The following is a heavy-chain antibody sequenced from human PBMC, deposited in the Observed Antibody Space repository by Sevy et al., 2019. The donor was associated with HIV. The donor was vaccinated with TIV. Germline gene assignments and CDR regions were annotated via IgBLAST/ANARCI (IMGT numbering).Heavy chain of an antibody. CDR1: GLTFSNAW. CDR3: TTDPSPRSMVRGVIIAGDAFDI. CDR2: IKSKADGGTT. J-gene: IGHJ3*02. V-gene: IGHV3-15*01. D-gene: IGHD3-10*01. Sequence: GGSLRLSCAASGLTFSNAWMSWIRQAPGKGLEWVGCIKSKADGGTTDYAEPVKGRFTISRDDSKNTLYLQMNSLKTEETAMYYCTTDPSPRSMVRGVIIAGDAFDIWGQRTMVTVSS.